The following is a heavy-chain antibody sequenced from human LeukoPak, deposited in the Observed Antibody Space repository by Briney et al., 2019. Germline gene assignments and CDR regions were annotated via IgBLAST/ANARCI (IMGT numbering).Heavy chain of an antibody. CDR3: ATMVGPPAFDI. J-gene: IGHJ3*02. CDR2: ISGSGART. V-gene: IGHV3-23*01. D-gene: IGHD4-23*01. Sequence: GGSLRLSCAASGFTFSSYAMGWVRQAPGKGLEWVSAISGSGARTYYADSVKGRFTISRDNSRNTLSLQMNSLRAEDTAVYYCATMVGPPAFDIWGQGTMVTVSS. CDR1: GFTFSSYA.